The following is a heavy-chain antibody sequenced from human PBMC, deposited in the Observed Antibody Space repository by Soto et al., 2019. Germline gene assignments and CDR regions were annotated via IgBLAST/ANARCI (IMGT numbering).Heavy chain of an antibody. Sequence: PSETLSLTCSVSDGSVSSGIYYWNWIRQPPGKGLEWIGYIDYSGSTNYNPSLKSRVSISLDTSKNQFSLNLNSLTAADTAVYYCARDSYSHLWPWGQGTLVTVSS. V-gene: IGHV4-61*01. D-gene: IGHD4-4*01. J-gene: IGHJ5*02. CDR3: ARDSYSHLWP. CDR1: DGSVSSGIYY. CDR2: IDYSGST.